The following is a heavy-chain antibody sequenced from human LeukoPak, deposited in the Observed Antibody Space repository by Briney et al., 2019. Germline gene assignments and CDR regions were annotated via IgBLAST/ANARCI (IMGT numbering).Heavy chain of an antibody. J-gene: IGHJ4*02. Sequence: PGGSLRLSCAASGFTFSSYAMSWVRQAPGKGLEWVSAISGSGGSTYYADSVKGRFTISRDNSKNTLYLQMNSLRAEDTAVYYCAKLHSSSSGKGGYYFDYWGQGTLVTVSS. D-gene: IGHD6-6*01. CDR3: AKLHSSSSGKGGYYFDY. CDR2: ISGSGGST. V-gene: IGHV3-23*01. CDR1: GFTFSSYA.